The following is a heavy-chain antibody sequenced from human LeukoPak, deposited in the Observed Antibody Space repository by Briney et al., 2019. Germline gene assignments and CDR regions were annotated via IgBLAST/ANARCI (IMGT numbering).Heavy chain of an antibody. CDR2: IYHSGST. CDR3: ARGDFEYSSSSGDY. D-gene: IGHD6-6*01. CDR1: GGSISSSNW. J-gene: IGHJ4*02. V-gene: IGHV4-4*02. Sequence: SGTLSLTCAVSGGSISSSNWWSWVRQPPGKGLEWIGEIYHSGSTNYNPSLKSRVTISVDTSKNQFSLKLSSVTAADTAVYYCARGDFEYSSSSGDYWGQGTLVTVSS.